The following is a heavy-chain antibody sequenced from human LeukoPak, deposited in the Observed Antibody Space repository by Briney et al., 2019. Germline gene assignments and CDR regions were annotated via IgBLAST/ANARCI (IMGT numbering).Heavy chain of an antibody. CDR1: GGTFSSYA. V-gene: IGHV1-69*05. J-gene: IGHJ4*02. CDR2: IIPIFGTA. D-gene: IGHD3-22*01. Sequence: SVKVSCKASGGTFSSYAISWVRQAPGQGLEWMGGIIPIFGTANYARKFQGRVTITTDESTSTAYMELSSLRSEDTAVYYCARSSGYYISHFDYWGQGTLVTVSS. CDR3: ARSSGYYISHFDY.